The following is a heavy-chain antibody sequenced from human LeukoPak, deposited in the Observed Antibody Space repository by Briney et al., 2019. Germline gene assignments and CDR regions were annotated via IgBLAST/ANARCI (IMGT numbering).Heavy chain of an antibody. D-gene: IGHD3-3*01. J-gene: IGHJ4*02. CDR2: IYSGGTT. CDR3: AAKYELTKV. Sequence: GGSLRLSCVASGFTVSSNYMNWVRQAPGKGLEWVSVIYSGGTTHYADSVKGRFTISRDNSKNTLYLQMNSLRTEDTAVYYCAAKYELTKVWGQGTLVTVSS. CDR1: GFTVSSNY. V-gene: IGHV3-53*01.